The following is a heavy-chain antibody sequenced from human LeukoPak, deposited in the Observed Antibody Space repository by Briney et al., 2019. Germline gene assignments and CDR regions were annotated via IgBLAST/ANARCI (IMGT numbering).Heavy chain of an antibody. CDR3: ARVSGAATYFRAFDI. J-gene: IGHJ3*02. CDR1: GYTFSSYY. Sequence: ASVKVSFKSAGYTFSSYYMHWLRQAPGQGLEWMGIINPSVGSPTYAQNFQGRVSMTRDTSTSTVYMDLRSLRSEDTAVYYCARVSGAATYFRAFDIWGQGTLVTVSS. CDR2: INPSVGSP. D-gene: IGHD1-26*01. V-gene: IGHV1-46*01.